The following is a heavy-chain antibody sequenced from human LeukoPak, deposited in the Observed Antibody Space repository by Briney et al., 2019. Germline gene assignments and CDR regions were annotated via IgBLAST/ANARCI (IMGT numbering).Heavy chain of an antibody. J-gene: IGHJ5*02. Sequence: SETLSLTCAVYGGSFSGYYWSWIRQPPGKGLEWIGEINHSGSTNYNPSLKSRVTISVDTSKNQFSLKLSSVTAADTAVYYCAREYGDYVWFDPWGQGTLVTVSS. CDR1: GGSFSGYY. CDR2: INHSGST. V-gene: IGHV4-34*01. CDR3: AREYGDYVWFDP. D-gene: IGHD4-17*01.